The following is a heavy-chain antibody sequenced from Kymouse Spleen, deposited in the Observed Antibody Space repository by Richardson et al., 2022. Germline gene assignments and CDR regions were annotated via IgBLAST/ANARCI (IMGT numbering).Heavy chain of an antibody. J-gene: IGHJ4*02. CDR3: AKKVGIAAAGTDY. Sequence: QVQLVESGGGVVQPGRSLRLSCAASGFTFSSYGMHWVRQAPGKGLEWVAVISYDGSNKYYADSVKGRFTISRDNSKNTLYLQMNSLRAEDTAVYYCAKKVGIAAAGTDYWGQGTLVTVSS. V-gene: IGHV3-30*18. CDR1: GFTFSSYG. CDR2: ISYDGSNK. D-gene: IGHD6-13*01.